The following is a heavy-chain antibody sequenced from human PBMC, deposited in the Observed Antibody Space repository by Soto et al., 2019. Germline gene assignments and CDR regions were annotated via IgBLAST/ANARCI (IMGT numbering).Heavy chain of an antibody. V-gene: IGHV3-9*01. J-gene: IGHJ6*02. CDR1: GFTFDDYA. D-gene: IGHD2-2*01. CDR3: AKDIVGYCRSTSCPINYYGMGV. Sequence: GGSLRLSCAASGFTFDDYAMHWVRQAPGKGLEWVSGISWNSGSIGYADSVKGRFTISRDNAKNSLYLQMNSLRAEDTVLYYCAKDIVGYCRSTSCPINYYGMGVWGQGTTVTVSS. CDR2: ISWNSGSI.